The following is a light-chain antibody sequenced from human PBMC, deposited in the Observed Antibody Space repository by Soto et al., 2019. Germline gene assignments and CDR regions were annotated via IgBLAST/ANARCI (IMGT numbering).Light chain of an antibody. J-gene: IGLJ1*01. V-gene: IGLV2-14*01. CDR3: SSYTSSSTYV. Sequence: QSALTQPASVSGSPGQSITSCCTGASSDVGGYNYVSWYQQHPGKAPKLMIYDVSNRPSGVSNRFSGSKSGNTASLTISGLQAEDEADYYCSSYTSSSTYVFGTGTKVTV. CDR1: SSDVGGYNY. CDR2: DVS.